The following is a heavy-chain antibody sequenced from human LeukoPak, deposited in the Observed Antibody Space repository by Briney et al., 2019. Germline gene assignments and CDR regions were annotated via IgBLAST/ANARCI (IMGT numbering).Heavy chain of an antibody. D-gene: IGHD1-7*01. CDR1: GFTFSSYW. CDR3: ARRLNYSDY. Sequence: GGSLRLSCAASGFTFSSYWMNWARQAPGKGLEWVASINHNGNVNYYVDSVKGRFTISRDNSKNTLYLQMNSLRAEDTAVYYCARRLNYSDYWGQGTLVTVSS. V-gene: IGHV3-7*01. CDR2: INHNGNVN. J-gene: IGHJ4*02.